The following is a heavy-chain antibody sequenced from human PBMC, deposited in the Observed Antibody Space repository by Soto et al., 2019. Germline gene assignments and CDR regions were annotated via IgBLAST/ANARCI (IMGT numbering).Heavy chain of an antibody. J-gene: IGHJ4*02. CDR2: VSKSGYT. CDR1: GFTFNNCG. V-gene: IGHV3-21*01. Sequence: GSLRLSCVVSGFTFNNCGINWVRQAPGKGLEWVSSVSKSGYTYYSDSVKGRFTISRDNAKNSVSLQMNTLRAEDTAVYYCAREDSIIIPAVSDFWGQGTLVTVSS. CDR3: AREDSIIIPAVSDF. D-gene: IGHD2-2*01.